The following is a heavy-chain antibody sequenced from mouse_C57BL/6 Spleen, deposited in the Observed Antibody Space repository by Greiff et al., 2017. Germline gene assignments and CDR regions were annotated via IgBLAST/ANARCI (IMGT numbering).Heavy chain of an antibody. CDR1: GFNIKDYY. Sequence: VQLQQSGAELVRPGASVKLSCTASGFNIKDYYMHWVKQRPEQGLEWIGRIDPEDGDTEYAPKFQGKATMTADTSANTAYLQLSSLTSEDTAGYYCTTPLYYGSYYFDYWGHGTTLTVSS. V-gene: IGHV14-1*01. J-gene: IGHJ2*01. D-gene: IGHD2-2*01. CDR3: TTPLYYGSYYFDY. CDR2: IDPEDGDT.